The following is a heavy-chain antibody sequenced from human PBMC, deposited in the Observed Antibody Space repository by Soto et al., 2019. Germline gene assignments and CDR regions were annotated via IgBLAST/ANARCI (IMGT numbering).Heavy chain of an antibody. J-gene: IGHJ5*02. CDR3: ARDLGYCRSGTCYREWFDT. CDR2: VRGDNGHT. D-gene: IGHD2-15*01. Sequence: QVQLVQSGAEVKKPGASVKVSCKASGYTFTTHGISWVRQVPGQGLEWMGWVRGDNGHTNYAQSLQGRVTMTTDTSTNTSYMERRSLRSDDTAVYYWARDLGYCRSGTCYREWFDTWGQGTRVTVSS. V-gene: IGHV1-18*01. CDR1: GYTFTTHG.